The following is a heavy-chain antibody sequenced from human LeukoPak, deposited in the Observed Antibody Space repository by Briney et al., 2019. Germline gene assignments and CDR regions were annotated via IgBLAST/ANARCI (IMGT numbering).Heavy chain of an antibody. CDR1: GGSISSGDYY. CDR3: ASCIVGAPGAFDI. V-gene: IGHV4-30-4*01. Sequence: SETQSLTCTVSGGSISSGDYYWSWIRQPPGKGLEWIGYIYYSGSTYYNPSLKSRVTISVDTSKNQFSLKLSSVTAADTAVYYCASCIVGAPGAFDIWGLGTMVTVSS. D-gene: IGHD1-26*01. CDR2: IYYSGST. J-gene: IGHJ3*02.